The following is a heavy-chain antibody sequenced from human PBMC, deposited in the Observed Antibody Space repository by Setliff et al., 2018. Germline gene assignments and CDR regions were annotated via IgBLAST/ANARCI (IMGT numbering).Heavy chain of an antibody. CDR3: GRGFSRIEGWGNWFDP. D-gene: IGHD2-15*01. J-gene: IGHJ5*02. CDR1: GGSINSGVYY. V-gene: IGHV4-39*01. CDR2: IYHGGDT. Sequence: SETLSLTCTVSGGSINSGVYYWGWIRQPQGKGLEWIGRIYHGGDTYYNASLKSLLIITRDTSKNQISRKLTSVTAADTVVYSCGRGFSRIEGWGNWFDPWGQGILVTVSS.